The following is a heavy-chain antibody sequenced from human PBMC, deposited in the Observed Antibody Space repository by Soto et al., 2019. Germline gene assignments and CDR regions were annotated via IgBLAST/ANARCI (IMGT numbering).Heavy chain of an antibody. CDR3: ARYGWGGQPRLYHYYFDY. Sequence: QVQLVQSGAEVKKPGSSVKVSCKASGGTFSSSAISWVRQSPGQGLEWMGGIIPIFGTANYEQKFQGRVTITADESTSTAYMELSSLRSEDTAVYYCARYGWGGQPRLYHYYFDYWGQGTLVTVSS. J-gene: IGHJ4*02. D-gene: IGHD3-10*01. V-gene: IGHV1-69*01. CDR2: IIPIFGTA. CDR1: GGTFSSSA.